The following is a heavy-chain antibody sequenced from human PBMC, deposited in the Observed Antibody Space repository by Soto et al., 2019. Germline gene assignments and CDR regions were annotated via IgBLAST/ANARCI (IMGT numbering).Heavy chain of an antibody. J-gene: IGHJ4*02. D-gene: IGHD1-26*01. V-gene: IGHV4-4*02. CDR3: AKSWELRRFFAS. CDR1: GASIISENW. CDR2: IHHTGST. Sequence: QVQLQESGPGLVKPSGTLSLTCAVSGASIISENWWTWVRQSPGKGLEWIGEIHHTGSTTYNPSLDSRVTMSVDKSKNHFSLILSSVTAADTVLYYCAKSWELRRFFASWGQGTLVTVSS.